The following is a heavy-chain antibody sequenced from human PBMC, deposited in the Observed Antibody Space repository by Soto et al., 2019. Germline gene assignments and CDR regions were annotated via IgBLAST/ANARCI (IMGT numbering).Heavy chain of an antibody. Sequence: SETLSLTCTVSGGSISSSSYYWGWIRQPPGKGLEWIGSIYYSGSTSYNPSLKSRVTLSVDTSQSQFSLKLNSVTAADTAVYYCTTEAYDNSGSLAFDIWGPGTLVTVSS. CDR2: IYYSGST. V-gene: IGHV4-39*07. J-gene: IGHJ3*02. D-gene: IGHD3-22*01. CDR1: GGSISSSSYY. CDR3: TTEAYDNSGSLAFDI.